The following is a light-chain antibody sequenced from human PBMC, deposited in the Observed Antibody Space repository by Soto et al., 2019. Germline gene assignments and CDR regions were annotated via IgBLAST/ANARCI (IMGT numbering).Light chain of an antibody. V-gene: IGKV3-15*01. CDR2: GAS. CDR1: QSVSTN. Sequence: EIVMTQSPATLSVSPGERATLSCRGSQSVSTNLAWYQQKPGQAPRLLIYGASTRATGVPARFSGSGSGTEFTFTISSLQSEDVAVYYCQQHNGWPLTFGGGTKVEIK. CDR3: QQHNGWPLT. J-gene: IGKJ4*01.